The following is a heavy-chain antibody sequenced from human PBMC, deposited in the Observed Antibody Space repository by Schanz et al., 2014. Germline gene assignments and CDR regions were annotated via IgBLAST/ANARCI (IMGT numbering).Heavy chain of an antibody. CDR1: GYNFIGYY. CDR3: ARESVSRTRLFDP. Sequence: QVLLVQSGAEVKKPGASVKVSCKASGYNFIGYYIHWVRQAPGQGLEWMGRINPNSGGTIYTQRFQGRVSLTRDPSISTAYMELNSLTSDDTAIYYCARESVSRTRLFDPWGQGTLVTVSS. V-gene: IGHV1-2*06. D-gene: IGHD3-3*01. J-gene: IGHJ5*02. CDR2: INPNSGGT.